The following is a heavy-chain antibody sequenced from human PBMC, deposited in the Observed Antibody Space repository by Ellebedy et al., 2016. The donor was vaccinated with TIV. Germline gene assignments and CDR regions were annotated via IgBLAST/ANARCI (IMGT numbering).Heavy chain of an antibody. V-gene: IGHV3-7*03. CDR1: GFTFSSYW. D-gene: IGHD6-19*01. J-gene: IGHJ4*02. CDR3: AKGELSSGWYGGIVVGY. CDR2: IKQDGSEK. Sequence: PGGSLRLSCAASGFTFSSYWMSWVRQAPGKGLEWVANIKQDGSEKYYVDSVKGRFTISRDNAKNSLYLQMNSLRAEDKAVYYCAKGELSSGWYGGIVVGYWGQGTLVTVSS.